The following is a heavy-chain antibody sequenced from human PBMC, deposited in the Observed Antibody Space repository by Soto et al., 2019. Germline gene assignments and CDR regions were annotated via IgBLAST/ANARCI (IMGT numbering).Heavy chain of an antibody. V-gene: IGHV1-2*02. CDR2: INPNSGGT. D-gene: IGHD6-13*01. Sequence: ASVKVSCKASGYTFTGYYMHWVRQAPGQGLEWMGWINPNSGGTNYAQKFQGRVTMTRDTSISTAYMELSRLRSDDTAVYYCARARTLIAAAGMRSWFDPWGQGPLVTVSS. CDR1: GYTFTGYY. CDR3: ARARTLIAAAGMRSWFDP. J-gene: IGHJ5*02.